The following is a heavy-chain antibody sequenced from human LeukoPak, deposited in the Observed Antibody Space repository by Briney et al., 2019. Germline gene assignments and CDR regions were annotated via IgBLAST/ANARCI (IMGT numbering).Heavy chain of an antibody. CDR2: IYTSGST. D-gene: IGHD3-3*01. J-gene: IGHJ6*03. Sequence: SETLSLTCTVSGGSISSYYWSWIRQPAGKGLEWIGRIYTSGSTNYNPSLKSRVTMSVDTSKNQFSLKLSSVTAADTAVYYCARDRVLEWSYYYYYMDVWGKGTTVTVSS. CDR3: ARDRVLEWSYYYYYMDV. CDR1: GGSISSYY. V-gene: IGHV4-4*07.